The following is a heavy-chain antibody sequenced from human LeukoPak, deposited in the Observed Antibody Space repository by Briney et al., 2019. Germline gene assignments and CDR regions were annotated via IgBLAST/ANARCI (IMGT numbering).Heavy chain of an antibody. CDR2: IYYSGST. Sequence: SETLSLTCTVSGDSISSSSYYWGWIRQPPGKGLEWIGSIYYSGSTYYNPSLKSRVTISVDTSKNQFSLKLSSVTAADTAVYYCARDRITGTTDFDYWGQGTLVTVSS. D-gene: IGHD1-20*01. J-gene: IGHJ4*02. CDR1: GDSISSSSYY. V-gene: IGHV4-39*07. CDR3: ARDRITGTTDFDY.